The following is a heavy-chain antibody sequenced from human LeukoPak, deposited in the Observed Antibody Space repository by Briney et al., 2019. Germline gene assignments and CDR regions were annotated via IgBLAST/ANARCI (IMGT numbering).Heavy chain of an antibody. V-gene: IGHV3-21*01. CDR3: AAVIAAAGIFDY. CDR1: GFTFSSYS. J-gene: IGHJ4*02. CDR2: ISSSSSYI. D-gene: IGHD6-13*01. Sequence: GGSLRLFCAASGFTFSSYSMNWGRQAPGKGLEWVSSISSSSSYIYYADSVKGRFTISRDNAKNSLYLQMNSLRAEDTAVYYCAAVIAAAGIFDYWGQGTLVTVSS.